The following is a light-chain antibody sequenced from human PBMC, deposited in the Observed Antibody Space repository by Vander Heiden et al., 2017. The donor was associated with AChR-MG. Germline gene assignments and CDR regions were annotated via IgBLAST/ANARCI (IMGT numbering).Light chain of an antibody. V-gene: IGLV3-1*01. J-gene: IGLJ2*01. CDR1: TLEDKY. CDR3: QAWDSSTAGV. Sequence: SYELTQPPSVSVSPGQTASITCSGDTLEDKYACWYQQKPGQSPVLVIYQDSKRPSGIPERFSGSNSGNTATLTISGTQAMDEADYDCQAWDSSTAGVFGGGTQLTVL. CDR2: QDS.